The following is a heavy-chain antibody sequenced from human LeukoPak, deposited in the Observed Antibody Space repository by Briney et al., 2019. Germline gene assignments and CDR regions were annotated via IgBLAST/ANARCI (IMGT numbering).Heavy chain of an antibody. V-gene: IGHV1-8*01. D-gene: IGHD3-3*01. J-gene: IGHJ4*02. CDR1: GYTFTDCD. Sequence: ASVKVSCKASGYTFTDCDINWVRQAPGQGLEWMGWMNPDSGNTGYAQKFQVRVSMTRDISISTAYMELSSLRYEDTAVYYCVRNSDYWSGYFPFWGQGTLVTVSS. CDR2: MNPDSGNT. CDR3: VRNSDYWSGYFPF.